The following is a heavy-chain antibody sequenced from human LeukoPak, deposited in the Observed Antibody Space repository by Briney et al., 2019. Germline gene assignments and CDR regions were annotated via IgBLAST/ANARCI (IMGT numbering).Heavy chain of an antibody. CDR3: ARDHPLYGITGTNDYFDY. CDR1: GFTFSIYA. Sequence: GGSLRLSCAASGFTFSIYAMHGVRQAPGKGLEWVAVISYDGSNKYYADSVKGRFTISKDNSKNTLYLQMNSLRAEDTAVYYRARDHPLYGITGTNDYFDYWGQGTLVTVSS. J-gene: IGHJ4*02. CDR2: ISYDGSNK. V-gene: IGHV3-30-3*01. D-gene: IGHD1-7*01.